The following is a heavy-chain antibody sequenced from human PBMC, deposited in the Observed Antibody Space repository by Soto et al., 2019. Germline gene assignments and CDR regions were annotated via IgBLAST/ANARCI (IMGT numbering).Heavy chain of an antibody. CDR1: GGSISSGGYY. D-gene: IGHD5-12*01. Sequence: SETLSLTCTVSGGSISSGGYYWSWIRQHPGKGLEWIGYIYYSGSTYYNPSLKSRVTISVDTSKNQFSLKLSSVTAADTAVYYCARGGGRDGYNFHYWGQGTLVTVSS. CDR3: ARGGGRDGYNFHY. V-gene: IGHV4-31*03. CDR2: IYYSGST. J-gene: IGHJ4*02.